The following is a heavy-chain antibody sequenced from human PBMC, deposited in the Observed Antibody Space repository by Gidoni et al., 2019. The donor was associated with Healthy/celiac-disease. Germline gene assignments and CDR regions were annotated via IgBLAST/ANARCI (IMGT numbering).Heavy chain of an antibody. D-gene: IGHD1-26*01. CDR3: ARGRRWERRDYYGMDV. Sequence: QVQLQQWGAGLLKPAETLSLTCAVYGGSFSGYYWSCIRPPPGKGLEWIGEINHSGSTNYNPSLKSRVTISVDTSKNQFSLKLSSVTAADTAVYYCARGRRWERRDYYGMDVWGQGTTVTVSS. CDR1: GGSFSGYY. CDR2: INHSGST. V-gene: IGHV4-34*01. J-gene: IGHJ6*02.